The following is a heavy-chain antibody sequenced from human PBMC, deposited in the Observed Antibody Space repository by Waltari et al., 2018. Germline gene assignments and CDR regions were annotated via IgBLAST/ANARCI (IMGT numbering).Heavy chain of an antibody. V-gene: IGHV4-59*01. Sequence: QVQLQESGPGLVKPSETLSLTCTVSGGSISSYYWSWIRQPPGKGLEWIGYIYYRGSTNYNPSLKSRVTISVDTSKNQFSLKLSSVTAADTAVYYCARVGSFGVGATGPNFIDYWGQGTLVTVSS. D-gene: IGHD1-26*01. CDR3: ARVGSFGVGATGPNFIDY. CDR1: GGSISSYY. J-gene: IGHJ4*02. CDR2: IYYRGST.